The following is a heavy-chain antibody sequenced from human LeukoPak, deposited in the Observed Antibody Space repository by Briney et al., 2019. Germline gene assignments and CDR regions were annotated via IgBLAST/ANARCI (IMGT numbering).Heavy chain of an antibody. V-gene: IGHV3-21*01. J-gene: IGHJ6*03. CDR2: ISSGSSYI. D-gene: IGHD3-3*01. CDR1: GFTFSSYS. Sequence: GGSLRLSCAASGFTFSSYSMNWVRQAPGKGLEWVSSISSGSSYIYYADSVKGRFTISRDNAKNSLYLQMNSLRAEDTAVYYCARGPPNYDFWSGYSYYYYYYMDVWGKGTTVTVSS. CDR3: ARGPPNYDFWSGYSYYYYYYMDV.